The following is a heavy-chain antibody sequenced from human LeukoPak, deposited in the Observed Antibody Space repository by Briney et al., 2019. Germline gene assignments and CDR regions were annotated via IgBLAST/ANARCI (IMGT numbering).Heavy chain of an antibody. CDR2: ICSSSNTK. V-gene: IGHV3-21*01. J-gene: IGHJ4*02. CDR1: GFTFSSYS. D-gene: IGHD3-16*02. Sequence: PGGSLRLSCAASGFTFSSYSMNWVRQAPGRGLEGVSSICSSSNTKYYADSLKGRFTISRDNPKNSVYLQVNSPRAEDTAVYYCARLLYDYIWGSSRSYYFDLWGQGTLVTVSS. CDR3: ARLLYDYIWGSSRSYYFDL.